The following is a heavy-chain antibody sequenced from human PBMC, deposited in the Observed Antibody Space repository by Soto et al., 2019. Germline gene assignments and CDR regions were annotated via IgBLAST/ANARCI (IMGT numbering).Heavy chain of an antibody. Sequence: GGSLRLSCVVSGFTFSDFGMHWVRQSPGEGLAWVASISKDGLDRYYSESVKGRFTISRDDSKNTVFLQMNSLKVEDTAAYFCASPREGQCLVFDPWGQSTLVTVSS. CDR2: ISKDGLDR. V-gene: IGHV3-30*19. D-gene: IGHD3-16*01. CDR3: ASPREGQCLVFDP. CDR1: GFTFSDFG. J-gene: IGHJ5*02.